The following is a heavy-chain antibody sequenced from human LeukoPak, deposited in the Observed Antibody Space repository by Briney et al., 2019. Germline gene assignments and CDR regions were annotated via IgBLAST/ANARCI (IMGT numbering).Heavy chain of an antibody. CDR2: INHNGNVN. V-gene: IGHV3-7*03. CDR1: GFMFSSNW. D-gene: IGHD3-16*01. CDR3: ARGGGLDV. Sequence: GGSLRLSCAASGFMFSSNWMSWVRLAPGKGLEWVASINHNGNVNYYVDSVKGRFTISRDNAKNSLYLQMSNLRAEDTAVYFCARGGGLDVWGQGATVTVSS. J-gene: IGHJ6*02.